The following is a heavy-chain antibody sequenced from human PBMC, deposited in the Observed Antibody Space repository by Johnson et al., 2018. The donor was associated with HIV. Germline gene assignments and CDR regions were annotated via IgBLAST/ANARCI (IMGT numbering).Heavy chain of an antibody. CDR3: ARDGRDLATRGGFDI. CDR1: GITVNTNY. D-gene: IGHD5-24*01. Sequence: MQLVESGGGLVQSGGSLRLSCAASGITVNTNYMSWVRRAPGKGLAWVSVIFSVGNTYYADSVKGRFTISRDNSKNMLYLQMNSLRPEDTAVLYCARDGRDLATRGGFDIWGPGTVVTVSS. J-gene: IGHJ3*02. CDR2: IFSVGNT. V-gene: IGHV3-66*02.